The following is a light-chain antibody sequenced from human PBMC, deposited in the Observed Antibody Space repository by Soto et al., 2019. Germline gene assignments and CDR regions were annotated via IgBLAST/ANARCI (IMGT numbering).Light chain of an antibody. V-gene: IGKV3-20*01. Sequence: EIVLTQSPGTLSLSPGERATVSCRASQSVSSSYLAWYQQKPGQAPRLLIYAASSRATGIPDRFSGSGSGTDFTLTICRLEPEDFAVYYCQQYGSSPRTFGQGTKVEIK. CDR2: AAS. CDR3: QQYGSSPRT. CDR1: QSVSSSY. J-gene: IGKJ1*01.